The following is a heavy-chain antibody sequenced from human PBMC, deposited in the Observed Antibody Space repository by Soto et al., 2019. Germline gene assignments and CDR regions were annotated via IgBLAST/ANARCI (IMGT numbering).Heavy chain of an antibody. CDR2: ISSSSSTI. V-gene: IGHV3-48*02. CDR1: GFTFSSYS. Sequence: EVQLVESGGGLVQPGGSLRLSCAASGFTFSSYSMNWVRQAPGKGLEWVSYISSSSSTIYYADSVKGRFTISRDNAKNSLYLQMNSLRDEDTAVYYCARAAPLDFDWPNWFDPWGQGTLVTVSS. J-gene: IGHJ5*02. CDR3: ARAAPLDFDWPNWFDP. D-gene: IGHD3-9*01.